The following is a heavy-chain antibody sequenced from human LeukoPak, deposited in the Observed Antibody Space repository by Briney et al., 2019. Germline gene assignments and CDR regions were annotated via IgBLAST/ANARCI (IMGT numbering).Heavy chain of an antibody. V-gene: IGHV4-59*11. CDR3: ARSYYDSSGYYPLGDV. CDR2: IYYSGST. J-gene: IGHJ6*04. Sequence: SETLSLTCSVSGGSIRDHFWSWTRQPPGKGLEWIGYIYYSGSTNYNPSLKSRVTISVDTSKNQFSLKLSSVTAADTAVYYCARSYYDSSGYYPLGDVWGKGTTVTVSS. CDR1: GGSIRDHF. D-gene: IGHD3-22*01.